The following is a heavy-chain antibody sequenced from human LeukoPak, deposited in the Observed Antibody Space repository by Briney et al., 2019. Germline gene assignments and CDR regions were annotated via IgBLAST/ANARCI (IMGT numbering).Heavy chain of an antibody. D-gene: IGHD2-2*03. CDR1: GYSFTSYW. CDR2: IYPGDSDT. CDR3: ARADGYCSSTSCHYYYGMGV. J-gene: IGHJ6*02. V-gene: IGHV5-51*01. Sequence: GESLKISCKGSGYSFTSYWIGWVRQMPGKGLEWMGIIYPGDSDTRYSPSFQGQVTISADKSISTAYLQWSSLKASDTAMYYCARADGYCSSTSCHYYYGMGVWGQGTTVTVSS.